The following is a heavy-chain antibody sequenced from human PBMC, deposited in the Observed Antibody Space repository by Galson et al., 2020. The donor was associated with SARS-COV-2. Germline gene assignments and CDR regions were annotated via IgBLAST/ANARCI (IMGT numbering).Heavy chain of an antibody. D-gene: IGHD3-16*01. CDR3: ARESWGSLGP. V-gene: IGHV3-11*01. CDR1: GITFTDAH. J-gene: IGHJ5*02. CDR2: ISHSATTI. Sequence: SLKISCAASGITFTDAHMTWIHQAPRKRLEWVSYISHSATTIFYADSVRSRFTISRDNAKNSLYLQMNSLRAEDTAVYSCARESWGSLGPWGQGSLVTVSS.